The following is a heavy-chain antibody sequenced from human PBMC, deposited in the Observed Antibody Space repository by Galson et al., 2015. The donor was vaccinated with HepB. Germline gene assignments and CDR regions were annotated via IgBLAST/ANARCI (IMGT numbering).Heavy chain of an antibody. Sequence: SVKVSCKASGYSFTDYYVHWVRQVPGQGLEWMGWINPHSGGTNYAQKFQGRVTMTSDTSISTAYMDLSRLRSDDTAVYYCARANWNYANYWGQGTLVTVSS. CDR1: GYSFTDYY. D-gene: IGHD1-7*01. CDR3: ARANWNYANY. J-gene: IGHJ4*01. CDR2: INPHSGGT. V-gene: IGHV1-2*02.